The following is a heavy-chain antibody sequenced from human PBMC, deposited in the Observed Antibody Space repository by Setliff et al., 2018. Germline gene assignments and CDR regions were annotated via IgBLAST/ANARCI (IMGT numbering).Heavy chain of an antibody. CDR3: ARELRSPYWHLDS. V-gene: IGHV1-69*13. D-gene: IGHD3-16*01. CDR2: FIPILGAT. CDR1: GGTFSSSG. J-gene: IGHJ5*01. Sequence: GASVKVSCKSSGGTFSSSGITWVRQAPGQGLQWLGRFIPILGATNYAQNFQGRVTITADESTSTGYMELRSLRSDDTAVYYCARELRSPYWHLDSWGQGTQGTVS.